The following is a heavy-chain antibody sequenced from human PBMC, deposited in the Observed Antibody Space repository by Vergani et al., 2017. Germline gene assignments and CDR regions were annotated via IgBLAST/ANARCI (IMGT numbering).Heavy chain of an antibody. CDR3: ARDGYYYDSSGYLDY. J-gene: IGHJ4*02. CDR2: IWYDGSNK. V-gene: IGHV3-33*01. CDR1: GFTFSSYG. D-gene: IGHD3-22*01. Sequence: QVQLVESGGGVVQPGRSLRLSCAASGFTFSSYGMHWVRQAPGKGLEWVSVIWYDGSNKYYADSVKGRFTISRDNSKNTLYLQMNSLRAEDTAVYYCARDGYYYDSSGYLDYGGQGTLVTVAS.